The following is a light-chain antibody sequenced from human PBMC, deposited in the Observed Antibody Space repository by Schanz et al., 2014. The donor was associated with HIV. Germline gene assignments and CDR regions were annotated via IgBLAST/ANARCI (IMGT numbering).Light chain of an antibody. V-gene: IGLV2-8*01. J-gene: IGLJ2*01. Sequence: QSVLTQPPSASGSPGQSVTISCTGTSSDVGGYHYVSWYQQHPGKAPKLMIYDVSNRPSGVSSRFSGSKSDNTASLTVSGLQAEDEADYYCSSHAGSNKVFGGGTKLTV. CDR3: SSHAGSNKV. CDR2: DVS. CDR1: SSDVGGYHY.